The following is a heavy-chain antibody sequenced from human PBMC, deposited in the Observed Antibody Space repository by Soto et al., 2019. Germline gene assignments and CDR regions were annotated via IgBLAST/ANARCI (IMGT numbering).Heavy chain of an antibody. J-gene: IGHJ6*02. CDR3: ARERRYCYGYYGMDV. V-gene: IGHV4-34*01. D-gene: IGHD3-10*01. Sequence: QVQLQQWGAGLLKPSETLSLTCGVYGGSFSAYYWSWIRQPPGKGLEWIGEINHSENTNYNPSLKSRVTISIDTSKKQVSLKLRSVTAADTAVYYCARERRYCYGYYGMDVWGQGTTVTVSS. CDR2: INHSENT. CDR1: GGSFSAYY.